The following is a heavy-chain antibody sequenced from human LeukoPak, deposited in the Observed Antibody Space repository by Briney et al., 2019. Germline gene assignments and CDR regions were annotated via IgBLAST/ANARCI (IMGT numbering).Heavy chain of an antibody. V-gene: IGHV3-53*01. CDR3: ARARGFYYYYGMDV. Sequence: GGSLRLSCAASGFTVSSNYMSWLRQAPGKGLEWVSVIYSGGSTYYADSVKGRFTISRDNSKNTLYLQMNSLRAEDTAVYYCARARGFYYYYGMDVWGQGTTVTVSS. D-gene: IGHD3-10*01. CDR1: GFTVSSNY. CDR2: IYSGGST. J-gene: IGHJ6*02.